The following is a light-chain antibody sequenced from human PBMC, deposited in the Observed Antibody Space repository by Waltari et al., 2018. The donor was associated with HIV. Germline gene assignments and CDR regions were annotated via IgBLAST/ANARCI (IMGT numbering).Light chain of an antibody. J-gene: IGKJ1*01. V-gene: IGKV3-20*01. CDR1: QSVSSSY. Sequence: EIVLTQSPGTLSLSPGERATLSCRASQSVSSSYLAWYQQKPGQAPMLLIYGSSSRATGIPDRFSGSGSGTDFTLTISRLEPEDFAVFYCQQYGSSRWTFGQGTKVEIK. CDR3: QQYGSSRWT. CDR2: GSS.